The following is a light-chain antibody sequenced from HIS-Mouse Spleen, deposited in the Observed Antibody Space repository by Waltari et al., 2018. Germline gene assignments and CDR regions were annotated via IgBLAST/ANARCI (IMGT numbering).Light chain of an antibody. V-gene: IGLV3-10*01. CDR2: DDS. J-gene: IGLJ2*01. CDR3: YSTDSSGNHRV. CDR1: ALPKNY. Sequence: SYELTQPPSVSVSPGQTARITCTGAALPKNYAYWYQQKSGQAPVLVIYDDSKRPSGIPERFSGSSSGTMATLTISGAQVEDEADYYCYSTDSSGNHRVFGGGTKLTVL.